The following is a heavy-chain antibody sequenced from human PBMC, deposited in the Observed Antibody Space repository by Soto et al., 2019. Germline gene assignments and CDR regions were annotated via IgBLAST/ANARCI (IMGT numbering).Heavy chain of an antibody. V-gene: IGHV5-51*01. CDR2: IYPGDSDT. Sequence: PGESLKISCKGSGYSFTSYWIGWVRQMPGKGLEWMGIIYPGDSDTRYSPSFQGQVTISADKSISTAYLQWSSLKASDTAMYYCARSPPIAAAGTDYGMDVWGQGTTVTVS. CDR1: GYSFTSYW. J-gene: IGHJ6*02. D-gene: IGHD6-13*01. CDR3: ARSPPIAAAGTDYGMDV.